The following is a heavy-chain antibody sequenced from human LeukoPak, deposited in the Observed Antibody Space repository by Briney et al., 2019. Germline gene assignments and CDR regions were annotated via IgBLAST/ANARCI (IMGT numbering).Heavy chain of an antibody. CDR3: ARVDDFSWFDP. CDR1: GFTFSYYA. J-gene: IGHJ5*02. V-gene: IGHV3-64*01. CDR2: ISSNGGST. D-gene: IGHD3-3*01. Sequence: PGGSLRLSCAASGFTFSYYATHWVRQAPGKGLEYVSAISSNGGSTYYANSVKGRFTISRDNSKNTLHLQMGSLRVEDMAVYYCARVDDFSWFDPWGQGTLVTVSS.